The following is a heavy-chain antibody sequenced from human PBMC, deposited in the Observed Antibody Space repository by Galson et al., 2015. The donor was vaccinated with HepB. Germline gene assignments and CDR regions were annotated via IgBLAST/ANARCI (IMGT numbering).Heavy chain of an antibody. Sequence: LSLTCAVSGASITSNLWWSWVRQPPGQGLEWIGEISHSGTTNYNPSLKSRVTISVDKSKTQFSLKLSSVTAADTAVYYCAREGYSYGPGDLWGQGTLVTVSS. CDR1: GASITSNLW. CDR3: AREGYSYGPGDL. D-gene: IGHD5-18*01. V-gene: IGHV4-4*02. J-gene: IGHJ5*02. CDR2: ISHSGTT.